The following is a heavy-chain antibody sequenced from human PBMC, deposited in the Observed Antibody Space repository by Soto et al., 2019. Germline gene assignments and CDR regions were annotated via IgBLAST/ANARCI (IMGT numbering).Heavy chain of an antibody. CDR3: ARDLGWELLRNWFDP. CDR2: IWYDGSNK. D-gene: IGHD1-26*01. V-gene: IGHV3-33*01. Sequence: QVQLVESGGGVVQPGRSLRLSCAASGFTFSSYGMHWVRQAPGKGLEWVAVIWYDGSNKYYADSVKGRFTISRDNSKNTLYLQMNSLRAEDTAVYYCARDLGWELLRNWFDPCGQGTLVTVSS. CDR1: GFTFSSYG. J-gene: IGHJ5*02.